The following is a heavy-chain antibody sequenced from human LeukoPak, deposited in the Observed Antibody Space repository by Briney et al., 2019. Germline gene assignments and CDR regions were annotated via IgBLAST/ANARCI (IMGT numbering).Heavy chain of an antibody. CDR2: IWYDGSNK. D-gene: IGHD3-22*01. CDR3: AKDPYYDSSGYQDY. V-gene: IGHV3-33*06. J-gene: IGHJ4*02. Sequence: HPGRSLRLSCAASGFTFSSYGMHWVRQAPGKGLEWVAVIWYDGSNKYYADSVKGRFTISRDNSKNTLYLQMNSLRAEDTAVYYCAKDPYYDSSGYQDYWGQGTLVTVSS. CDR1: GFTFSSYG.